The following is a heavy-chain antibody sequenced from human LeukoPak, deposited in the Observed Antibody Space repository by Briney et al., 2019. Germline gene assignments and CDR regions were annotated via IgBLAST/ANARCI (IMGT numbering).Heavy chain of an antibody. J-gene: IGHJ6*04. D-gene: IGHD3-10*02. CDR1: TFTFSSYS. Sequence: GGSLRLSCTASTFTFSSYSMNWVRQAPGKGLEWVSSISSGSTYIYYADLVKGRFTISRDNAKNSLYLQMNSLRAEDTAVYYCAELGITMIGGVWGKGTTVTISS. V-gene: IGHV3-21*01. CDR3: AELGITMIGGV. CDR2: ISSGSTYI.